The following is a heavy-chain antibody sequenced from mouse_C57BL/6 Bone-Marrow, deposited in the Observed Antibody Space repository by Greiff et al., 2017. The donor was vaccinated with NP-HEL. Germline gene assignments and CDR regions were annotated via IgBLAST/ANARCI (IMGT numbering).Heavy chain of an antibody. CDR2: IYPRSGNT. J-gene: IGHJ2*01. Sequence: QVQLQQSGAELVRPGASVKLSCKASGYTFTSYGISWVKQRPGQGLEWIGEIYPRSGNTYYNEKFKGKATLTADKSSSTAYMELRSLTSEDSADYFCARSGWCYCDCGGQGTTLTVSS. D-gene: IGHD1-1*02. CDR1: GYTFTSYG. CDR3: ARSGWCYCDC. V-gene: IGHV1-81*01.